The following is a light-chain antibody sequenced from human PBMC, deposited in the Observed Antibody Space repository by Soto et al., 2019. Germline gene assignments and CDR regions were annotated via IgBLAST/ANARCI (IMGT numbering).Light chain of an antibody. CDR3: CSYAGRYTYV. CDR1: SSDVGGYNY. V-gene: IGLV2-11*01. J-gene: IGLJ1*01. CDR2: DVS. Sequence: ALTQPRSVSGSPGQSVTISCTGTSSDVGGYNYVSWYQQYPGKAPKLMIYDVSKRPSGVPDRFSGSKSGNTASLTISGLQAEDEADYYCCSYAGRYTYVFGTGTKVTVL.